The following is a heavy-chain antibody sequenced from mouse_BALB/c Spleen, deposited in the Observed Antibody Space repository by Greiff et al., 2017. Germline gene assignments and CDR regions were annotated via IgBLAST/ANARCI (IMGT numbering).Heavy chain of an antibody. CDR1: GFTFSNYW. D-gene: IGHD1-2*01. CDR3: TRSITTANYAMDY. Sequence: DVHLVESGGGLVQPGGSMTLSCVASGFTFSNYWLNWVRQSPEKGLEWVAEIRLKSNNYATHYAESVKGRFTISRDDSKSSVYLQMNNLRAEDTGIYYCTRSITTANYAMDYWGQGTSVTVSA. J-gene: IGHJ4*01. V-gene: IGHV6-6*02. CDR2: IRLKSNNYAT.